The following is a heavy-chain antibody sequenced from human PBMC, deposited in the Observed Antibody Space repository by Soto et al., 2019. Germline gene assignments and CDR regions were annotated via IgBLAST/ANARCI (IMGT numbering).Heavy chain of an antibody. D-gene: IGHD3-22*01. CDR1: GYTFTGYY. J-gene: IGHJ6*02. V-gene: IGHV1-2*02. Sequence: GASVKVSCKASGYTFTGYYMHWVRQAPGQGLEWMGWINPNSGGTNYAQKFQGRVTMTRDTSISTAYMELSRLRSDDTAVYYCARPTYYYDSSGYYYPYGMDVWGQGTTVTVS. CDR2: INPNSGGT. CDR3: ARPTYYYDSSGYYYPYGMDV.